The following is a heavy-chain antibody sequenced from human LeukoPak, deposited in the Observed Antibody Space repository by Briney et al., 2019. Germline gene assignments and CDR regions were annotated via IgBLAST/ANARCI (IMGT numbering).Heavy chain of an antibody. Sequence: ASVKVSCKASGYTFAKFYIHWVRQAPGQGLEWMGIINPSGDTTSYAQKFQGRVSMTRDTSTSTVYMELSSLRSEDTAVYYCARDNRGERTPGWGYGGFDIWGQGTMVSVSS. CDR2: INPSGDTT. V-gene: IGHV1-46*01. CDR3: ARDNRGERTPGWGYGGFDI. J-gene: IGHJ3*02. D-gene: IGHD3-16*01. CDR1: GYTFAKFY.